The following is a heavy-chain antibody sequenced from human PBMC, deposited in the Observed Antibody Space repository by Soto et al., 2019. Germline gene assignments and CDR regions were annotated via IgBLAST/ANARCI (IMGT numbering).Heavy chain of an antibody. CDR2: VYYSGST. V-gene: IGHV4-59*08. Sequence: QVQLQESGPGLVKPSETLSLTCTVSGGSISDYYWSWFRQAPGKGLDWIGYVYYSGSTNYNPSLQSRVTMLVDTSKNQFSLKLSSVTAADTAVYYCARQAIDWGQGTLVTVSS. CDR3: ARQAID. CDR1: GGSISDYY. J-gene: IGHJ4*02.